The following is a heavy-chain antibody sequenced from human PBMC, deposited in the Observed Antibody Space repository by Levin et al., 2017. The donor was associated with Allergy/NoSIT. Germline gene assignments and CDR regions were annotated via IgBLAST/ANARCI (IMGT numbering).Heavy chain of an antibody. CDR1: GFTFSTYA. Sequence: GGSLRLSCGASGFTFSTYAMNWVRQAPGKGLEWVSTISSSGSDTFYADSVRGRFTISRDNSKNTLSLQMNSLRAEDTAVYYCAQTYSPIGRVFFGSWGQGTLVIVSS. CDR2: ISSSGSDT. V-gene: IGHV3-23*01. J-gene: IGHJ4*02. D-gene: IGHD3-16*01. CDR3: AQTYSPIGRVFFGS.